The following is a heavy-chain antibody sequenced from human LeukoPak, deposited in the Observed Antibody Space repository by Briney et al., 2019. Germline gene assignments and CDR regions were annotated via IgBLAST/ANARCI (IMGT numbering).Heavy chain of an antibody. CDR1: GYTFTSYG. D-gene: IGHD5-18*01. CDR2: ISAYNGNT. Sequence: ASVKVSCKASGYTFTSYGISWVRQAPGQGLEWMGWISAYNGNTNYAQKLQGRVTMTTDTSTSTAYMELSSLTSEDTAVYYCARDRGYSYGTNWFDPWGQGTLVTVSS. V-gene: IGHV1-18*01. J-gene: IGHJ5*02. CDR3: ARDRGYSYGTNWFDP.